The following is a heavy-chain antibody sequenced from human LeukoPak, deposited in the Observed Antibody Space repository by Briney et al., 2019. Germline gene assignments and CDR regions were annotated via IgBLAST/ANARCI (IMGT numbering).Heavy chain of an antibody. D-gene: IGHD5-12*01. CDR2: IHYSGRT. Sequence: PSQTLSLTCTVSTDSISSGDYFWSWIRQHPGKGLEWIGYIHYSGRTYYNPSLKGRVTISVYTSKNQVSLKLSSLTRAGTAVHYCARDARHGRGPGLDPWGQGTLVTVSS. CDR1: TDSISSGDYF. V-gene: IGHV4-31*03. CDR3: ARDARHGRGPGLDP. J-gene: IGHJ5*02.